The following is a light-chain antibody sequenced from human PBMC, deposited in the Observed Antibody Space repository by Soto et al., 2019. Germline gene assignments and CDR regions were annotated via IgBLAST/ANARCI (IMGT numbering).Light chain of an antibody. CDR2: KAS. J-gene: IGKJ4*01. CDR1: QSISSW. V-gene: IGKV1-5*03. CDR3: QQYNSYSPALT. Sequence: DIQMTQSPSTLSASVGDRVTITCRASQSISSWLAWYQQKPGKAPKLLIYKASSLESGVPSRFSGSGSGTEFTLTISSLQPDDFATYYCQQYNSYSPALTFGGGTKVEFK.